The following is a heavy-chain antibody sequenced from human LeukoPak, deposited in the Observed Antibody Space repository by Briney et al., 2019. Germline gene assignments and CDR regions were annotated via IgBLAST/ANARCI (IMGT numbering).Heavy chain of an antibody. CDR1: WFTVSSNY. V-gene: IGHV3-53*01. D-gene: IGHD4-17*01. Sequence: PGGSLRLSCSASWFTVSSNYMSWVRQAPGKGLEWVSVIYSGGSTYYADSVKGRFTTSRDNSKNTLYLQMNSLRAEDTAVYYCARSVPDYGDYYFDYWGQGTLVTVSS. CDR3: ARSVPDYGDYYFDY. CDR2: IYSGGST. J-gene: IGHJ4*02.